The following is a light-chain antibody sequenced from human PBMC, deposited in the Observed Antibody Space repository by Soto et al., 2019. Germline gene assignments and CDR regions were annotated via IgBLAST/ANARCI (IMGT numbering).Light chain of an antibody. Sequence: EMGLTQSPGTLSLSPGERGTLSCRASQSVSNNYLAWYQQKPGQAPRLLIFGASNRAIGIPDRFSGSGSGTDFTLTINRLEPEDFAVYYCQQYGSSPTFGQGTKVDIK. CDR2: GAS. J-gene: IGKJ1*01. V-gene: IGKV3-20*01. CDR1: QSVSNNY. CDR3: QQYGSSPT.